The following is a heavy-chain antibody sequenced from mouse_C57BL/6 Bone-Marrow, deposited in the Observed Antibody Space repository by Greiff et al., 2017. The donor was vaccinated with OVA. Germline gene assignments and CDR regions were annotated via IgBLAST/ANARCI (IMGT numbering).Heavy chain of an antibody. J-gene: IGHJ1*03. CDR1: GYAFSSSW. CDR3: ARSGYFDV. V-gene: IGHV1-82*01. CDR2: IYPGDGDT. Sequence: QVQLQQSGPELVKPGASVKISCKASGYAFSSSWMNWVKQRPGKGLEWIGRIYPGDGDTNYNGKFKGKATLTADNSSSTAYMPLSSLTSEDSAVYFCARSGYFDVWGTGTTVTVSS.